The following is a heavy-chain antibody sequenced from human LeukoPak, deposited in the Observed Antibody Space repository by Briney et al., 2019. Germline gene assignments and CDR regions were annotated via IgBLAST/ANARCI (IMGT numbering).Heavy chain of an antibody. CDR2: IYYSGST. CDR3: ARERIGDIVVVPAAGSFDY. V-gene: IGHV4-31*03. J-gene: IGHJ4*02. D-gene: IGHD2-2*01. Sequence: SQTLSLTCTVSGGSISSGGYYWSWLRQHPGTGLEWIGYIYYSGSTYYNPSLKSRVTISVDTSKNQFSLKLSSVTAADTAAYYCARERIGDIVVVPAAGSFDYWGQGTLVTVSS. CDR1: GGSISSGGYY.